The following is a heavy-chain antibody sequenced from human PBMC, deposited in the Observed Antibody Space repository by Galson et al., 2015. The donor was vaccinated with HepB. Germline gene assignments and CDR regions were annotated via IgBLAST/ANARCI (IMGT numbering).Heavy chain of an antibody. V-gene: IGHV6-1*01. D-gene: IGHD2-2*02. Sequence: CAISGDSVSSNSAAWNWIRQSPSRGLEWLGRTYYRSKWYNDYAVSVKSRLTINPDTSKNQFSLQLNSVTPEDTAVYYCARVHCSSTSCYTYYFDYWGQGTLVTVSS. CDR2: TYYRSKWYN. CDR3: ARVHCSSTSCYTYYFDY. CDR1: GDSVSSNSAA. J-gene: IGHJ4*02.